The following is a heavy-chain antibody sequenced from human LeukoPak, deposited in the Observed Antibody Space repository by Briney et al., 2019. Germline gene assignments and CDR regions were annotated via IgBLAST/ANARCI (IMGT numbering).Heavy chain of an antibody. V-gene: IGHV3-66*01. CDR1: GFTFSSNY. J-gene: IGHJ1*01. Sequence: GGSLRLSCAASGFTFSSNYMSWVRQAPGKGLEWVSVIYSGGGTYDADSVKGRFTISRDNSKNTLYLQMNSLRAEDTAVYYCATVSSSWLGYFQHWGQGTLVTVSS. D-gene: IGHD6-13*01. CDR3: ATVSSSWLGYFQH. CDR2: IYSGGGT.